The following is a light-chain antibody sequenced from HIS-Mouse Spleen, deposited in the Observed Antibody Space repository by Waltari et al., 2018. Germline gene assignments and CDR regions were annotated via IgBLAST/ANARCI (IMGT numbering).Light chain of an antibody. CDR3: SSYTSSSTYVV. J-gene: IGLJ2*01. Sequence: QSALTQPASVSGSPGQSITISCTGTSSYVGGYNYVSLYQQHPGKAPKLMIYDVSNRPSGVSNRFSGSKSGNTASLTISGLQAEDEADYYCSSYTSSSTYVVFGGGTKLTVL. CDR1: SSYVGGYNY. V-gene: IGLV2-14*03. CDR2: DVS.